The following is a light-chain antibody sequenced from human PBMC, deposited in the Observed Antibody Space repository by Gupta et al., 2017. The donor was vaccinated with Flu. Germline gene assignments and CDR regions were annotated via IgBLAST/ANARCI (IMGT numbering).Light chain of an antibody. J-gene: IGKJ4*02. CDR3: QQQHRSTPTRT. Sequence: DILLNNSPDSLAVSLGVTATIYCKSSQSVSYSSNHKNYFAWDPHKPGQRPKPLIYSAATRESGVGDRVSVSGSGTDFAFTLSSRRPEAVAFEDYQQQHRSTPTRTFGEGTKVEIK. CDR1: QSVSYSSNHKNY. CDR2: SAA. V-gene: IGKV4-1*01.